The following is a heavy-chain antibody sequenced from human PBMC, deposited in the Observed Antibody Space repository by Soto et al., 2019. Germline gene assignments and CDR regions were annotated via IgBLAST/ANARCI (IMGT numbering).Heavy chain of an antibody. V-gene: IGHV3-23*01. J-gene: IGHJ4*02. CDR3: AKRTSGWYVDY. CDR2: ISGSGDST. CDR1: GFTFSNYA. D-gene: IGHD6-19*01. Sequence: EVQLLESGGNLVQPGGSLRLSCAASGFTFSNYAMSWVRQAPGKGLEWVSVISGSGDSTYYADSVKGRFTISRDNSKNTLYLQMNSLRAEDTAVYYCAKRTSGWYVDYWGQGTLVTVYS.